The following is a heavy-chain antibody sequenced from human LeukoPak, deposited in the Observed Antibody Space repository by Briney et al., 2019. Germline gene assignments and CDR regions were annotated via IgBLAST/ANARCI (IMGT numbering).Heavy chain of an antibody. Sequence: PGGSLRLPCAPFGFTFSSYALPWVRQAPGEEPKRVANIKQDESEKYNLDSVKGRFTISRDNAKNSLYLQMNSLRAEDTAVYYCARESTIFGVRHGMDVWGQGTTVTVSS. CDR2: IKQDESEK. V-gene: IGHV3-7*03. D-gene: IGHD3-3*01. J-gene: IGHJ6*02. CDR1: GFTFSSYA. CDR3: ARESTIFGVRHGMDV.